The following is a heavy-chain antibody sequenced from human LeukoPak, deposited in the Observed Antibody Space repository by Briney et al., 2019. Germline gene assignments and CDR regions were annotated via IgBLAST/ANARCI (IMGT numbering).Heavy chain of an antibody. CDR2: IKQDGSEK. J-gene: IGHJ4*02. CDR3: ARDRQIAY. Sequence: PGGSLRLSCAASGFAFSNYWLTWVRQAPGQGLEWVANIKQDGSEKHYVDSVKGRFTISRDNAKNSLYLQMNSLRAEDPAVYYCARDRQIAYWGQGTLVTVSS. V-gene: IGHV3-7*01. CDR1: GFAFSNYW.